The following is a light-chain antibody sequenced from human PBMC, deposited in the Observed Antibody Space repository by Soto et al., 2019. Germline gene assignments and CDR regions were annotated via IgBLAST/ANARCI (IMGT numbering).Light chain of an antibody. CDR1: QDIRNE. Sequence: AIQMTQSPSSLSASVGDRVTITCRASQDIRNELGWDQQRPGKAPKALIYGASNLQSGVAARSSGSGFGTDFPLTISSLQPEAFATYYCLQDRNYPRTFGQATKVESK. CDR3: LQDRNYPRT. V-gene: IGKV1-6*01. CDR2: GAS. J-gene: IGKJ1*01.